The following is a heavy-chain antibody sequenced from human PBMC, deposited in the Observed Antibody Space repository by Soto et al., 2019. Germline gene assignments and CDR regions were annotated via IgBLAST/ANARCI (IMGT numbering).Heavy chain of an antibody. V-gene: IGHV3-30*02. CDR3: ATLPNCGGDCYFDY. J-gene: IGHJ4*02. CDR1: GFAFSSYG. Sequence: QVQLVESGGGVVQPGGSLRLSCATSGFAFSSYGMHWVRQAPGKGLEWVAVVRFDAINKYYADSVKGRFTISRENSKSMVYLQMNSLSPDDTAVYYCATLPNCGGDCYFDYWGQGTLVTVSS. CDR2: VRFDAINK. D-gene: IGHD2-21*02.